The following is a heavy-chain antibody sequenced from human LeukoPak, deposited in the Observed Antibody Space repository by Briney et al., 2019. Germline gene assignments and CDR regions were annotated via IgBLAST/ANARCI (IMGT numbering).Heavy chain of an antibody. J-gene: IGHJ4*02. Sequence: ASVTVSFKASGYTFTSYYIHWARQAPGQGREGMGIFNPSTGTTRYAQKSQGRVTMTSDTSTSTVYMEMTSLTPEDTAVYYCARDLYCSGGSSYLDYWGQGTLVTVSS. D-gene: IGHD2-15*01. CDR3: ARDLYCSGGSSYLDY. CDR2: FNPSTGTT. CDR1: GYTFTSYY. V-gene: IGHV1-46*01.